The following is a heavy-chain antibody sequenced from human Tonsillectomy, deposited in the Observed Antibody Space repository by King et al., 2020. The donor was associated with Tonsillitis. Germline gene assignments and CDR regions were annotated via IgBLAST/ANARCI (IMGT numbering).Heavy chain of an antibody. V-gene: IGHV3-23*04. CDR2: ISASGGTP. J-gene: IGHJ4*02. Sequence: EVQLVESGGGLVQPGGSLRLSCAASGFTFNSYAIYWVRQAPRKGLEWVSAISASGGTPYYTDSVKGRFTISRDNSKNTLYLQMNSLRAEDTAVYYCVRPTVTHSIYSPGYWGQGTLVTVSS. D-gene: IGHD4-17*01. CDR3: VRPTVTHSIYSPGY. CDR1: GFTFNSYA.